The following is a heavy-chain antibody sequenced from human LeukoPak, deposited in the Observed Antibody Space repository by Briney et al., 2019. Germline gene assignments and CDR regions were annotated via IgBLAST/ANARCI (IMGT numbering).Heavy chain of an antibody. CDR1: GDSISSSSYY. D-gene: IGHD6-19*01. Sequence: SETLSLTCTVSGDSISSSSYYWGWVRQPPGKGLEWIATIYYSGNTYYNPSLKSRVTISVDTSKNQFSLKLSSVTAADTAVYYCAREVVAGNDMDYWGQGTLVTVSS. CDR3: AREVVAGNDMDY. J-gene: IGHJ4*02. V-gene: IGHV4-39*02. CDR2: IYYSGNT.